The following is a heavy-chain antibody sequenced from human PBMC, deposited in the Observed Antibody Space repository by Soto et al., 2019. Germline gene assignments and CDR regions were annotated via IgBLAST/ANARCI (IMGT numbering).Heavy chain of an antibody. D-gene: IGHD2-21*01. CDR2: IYHSGST. CDR1: GACISSGGSS. CDR3: ARGPPLLW. Sequence: TLSLTCTVCGACISSGGSSLSCIRRPPGKGLECIGYIYHSGSTYYNPSLKSRVTISVDRSKNQFSLKLSSVTAADTAVYYCARGPPLLWWSQGTLVTVSS. J-gene: IGHJ4*02. V-gene: IGHV4-30-2*01.